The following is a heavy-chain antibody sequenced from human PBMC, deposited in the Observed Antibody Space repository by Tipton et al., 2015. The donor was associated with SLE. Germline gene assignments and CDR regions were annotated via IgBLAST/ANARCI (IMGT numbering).Heavy chain of an antibody. J-gene: IGHJ4*02. CDR1: GGSISSYY. V-gene: IGHV4-59*08. CDR2: IYYSGST. Sequence: TLSLTCTVSGGSISSYYWSWIRQPPGKGLEWIGYIYYSGSTNYNPSLKSRVTISVDTSKNQLSLKLSSVTAADTAVYYCARYSGYANFDYWGQGTLVTVSS. D-gene: IGHD5-12*01. CDR3: ARYSGYANFDY.